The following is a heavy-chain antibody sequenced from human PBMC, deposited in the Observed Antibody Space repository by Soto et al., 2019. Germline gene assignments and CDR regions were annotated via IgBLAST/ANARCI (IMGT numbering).Heavy chain of an antibody. J-gene: IGHJ6*02. CDR1: GYTFTGYY. CDR3: ARAPGGVVVPAAHYYYYGMDV. CDR2: INPNSGGT. D-gene: IGHD2-2*01. Sequence: ASVKVSCKASGYTFTGYYMHWVRQAPGQGFEWMGWINPNSGGTNYAQKIQGWVTMTRDTSISTAYMELSRLRSDDTAVYYCARAPGGVVVPAAHYYYYGMDVWGQGTTVTVSS. V-gene: IGHV1-2*04.